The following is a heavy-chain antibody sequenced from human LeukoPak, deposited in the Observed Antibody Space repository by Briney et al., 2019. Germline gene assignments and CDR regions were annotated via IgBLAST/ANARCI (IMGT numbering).Heavy chain of an antibody. CDR2: IYTSGST. Sequence: SETLSLTCTVSGGSISSGSYYLSWIRQPAGKGLEWIGRIYTSGSTNYNPSLKSRVTISVDTSKNQFSLKLSSVTAADTAVYYCARDRRWHFDYWGQGTLVTVSS. D-gene: IGHD4-23*01. CDR3: ARDRRWHFDY. V-gene: IGHV4-61*02. CDR1: GGSISSGSYY. J-gene: IGHJ4*02.